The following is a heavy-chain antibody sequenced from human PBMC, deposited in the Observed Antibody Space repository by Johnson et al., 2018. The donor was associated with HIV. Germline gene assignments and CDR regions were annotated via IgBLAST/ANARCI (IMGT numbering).Heavy chain of an antibody. J-gene: IGHJ3*02. Sequence: GAAGDTYYPGSVKGGFTISRDNSKNTVYLQMSSLRPYDTAVYYCARGGGCGGDCYSVYDGFDNWGQGTMVTVSS. D-gene: IGHD2-21*01. CDR2: GAAGDT. V-gene: IGHV3-13*01. CDR3: ARGGGCGGDCYSVYDGFDN.